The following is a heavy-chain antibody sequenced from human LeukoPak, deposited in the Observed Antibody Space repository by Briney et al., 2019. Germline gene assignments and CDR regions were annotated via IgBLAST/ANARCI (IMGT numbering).Heavy chain of an antibody. J-gene: IGHJ4*02. V-gene: IGHV4-39*01. CDR1: GGSISSSSYY. D-gene: IGHD2-8*01. Sequence: PSETLSLTCTVSGGSISSSSYYWGWIRQPPGKGLEWIGSIYYSGSTYYNPSLKSRVSISVDTSKNQFSLKLSSVTAADTAVYYCASTSIVLMVYAYDYWGQGTLVTVSS. CDR2: IYYSGST. CDR3: ASTSIVLMVYAYDY.